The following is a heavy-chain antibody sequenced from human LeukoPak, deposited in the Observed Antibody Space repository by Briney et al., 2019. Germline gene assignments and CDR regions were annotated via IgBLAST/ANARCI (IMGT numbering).Heavy chain of an antibody. D-gene: IGHD3-10*01. CDR2: ISWDGGST. CDR3: AKDSGSPYYYYGMDV. Sequence: GGSLRPSCAASGFTFDDYAMHWVRQAPGKGLEWVSLISWDGGSTYYADSVKGRFTISRDNSKNSLYLQMNSLRAEDTALYYCAKDSGSPYYYYGMDVWGQGTTVTVSS. CDR1: GFTFDDYA. V-gene: IGHV3-43D*03. J-gene: IGHJ6*02.